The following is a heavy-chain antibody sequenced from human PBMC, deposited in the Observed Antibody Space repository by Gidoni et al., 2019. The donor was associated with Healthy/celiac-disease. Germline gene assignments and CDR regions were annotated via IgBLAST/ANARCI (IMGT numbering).Heavy chain of an antibody. D-gene: IGHD1-26*01. CDR3: ASSGLGSGSAFGYYMDV. V-gene: IGHV1-69*01. CDR2: IIPIFGTA. CDR1: GGTFSSYA. Sequence: QVQLVQSGAEVKKPGSSVNVSCKASGGTFSSYAISWVRQAPGQGLEWMGGIIPIFGTANYAQKFQGRVTITADESTSTAYMELSSLRSEDTAVYYCASSGLGSGSAFGYYMDVWGKGTTVTVSS. J-gene: IGHJ6*03.